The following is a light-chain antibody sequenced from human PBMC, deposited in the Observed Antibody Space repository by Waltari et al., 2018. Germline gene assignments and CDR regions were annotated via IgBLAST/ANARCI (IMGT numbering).Light chain of an antibody. CDR3: SAHTSSSTPYV. Sequence: QSALTQPASVSGSPGQSITISCTVTSSDVGGYNYVSWYQQHPGKAPKLMIYDVSNRPSGVSNRFSGSKSGNTASLTISGLQAEDEADYYCSAHTSSSTPYVFGTGTKVTVL. CDR1: SSDVGGYNY. V-gene: IGLV2-14*03. CDR2: DVS. J-gene: IGLJ1*01.